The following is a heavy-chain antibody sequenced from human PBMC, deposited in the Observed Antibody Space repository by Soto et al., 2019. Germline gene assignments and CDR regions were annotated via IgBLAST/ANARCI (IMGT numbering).Heavy chain of an antibody. D-gene: IGHD2-15*01. CDR1: GFTVSSNY. V-gene: IGHV3-66*01. CDR3: ARWEMVV. Sequence: EVQLVESGGGLVQPGGSLRLSCAASGFTVSSNYMNWVRQAPGKGLEWVSILYSGGSTYYAESVKGRFTISRDNSKNTLYLQMNNLRAEDTAVYYCARWEMVVWGQGTLVTVSS. J-gene: IGHJ4*02. CDR2: LYSGGST.